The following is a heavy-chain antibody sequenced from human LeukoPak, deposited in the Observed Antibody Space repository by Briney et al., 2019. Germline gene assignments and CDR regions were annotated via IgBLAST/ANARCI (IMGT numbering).Heavy chain of an antibody. J-gene: IGHJ6*03. Sequence: GGSLRLSCAASGFTFSSYGMHWVRQAPGKGLEWVAVIWYDGSNKYYADSVKGRFTISRDNSKNTLYLQMNSLRAEDTAVYYCARGATVTTVYYYMDVWGKGTTVTVSS. V-gene: IGHV3-33*01. CDR1: GFTFSSYG. CDR2: IWYDGSNK. D-gene: IGHD4-11*01. CDR3: ARGATVTTVYYYMDV.